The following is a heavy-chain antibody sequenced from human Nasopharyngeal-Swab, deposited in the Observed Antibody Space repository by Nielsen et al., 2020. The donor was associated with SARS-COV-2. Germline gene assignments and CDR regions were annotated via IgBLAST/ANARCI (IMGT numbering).Heavy chain of an antibody. V-gene: IGHV3-23*01. Sequence: GGSLRLSCAASGFPFNNYGMSWVRQAPGKGLEWVSSISGSGGRTYYADSAKGRFTMSSDNSKTPLYSQMNNLRAEETAVYYCAKGYSSGWPLYYYCGMDVWGQGTTVTVSS. CDR2: ISGSGGRT. CDR3: AKGYSSGWPLYYYCGMDV. J-gene: IGHJ6*02. CDR1: GFPFNNYG. D-gene: IGHD6-19*01.